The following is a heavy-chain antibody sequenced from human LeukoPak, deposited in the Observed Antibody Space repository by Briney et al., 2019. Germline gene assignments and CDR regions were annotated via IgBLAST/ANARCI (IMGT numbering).Heavy chain of an antibody. CDR1: GYTFTSYD. V-gene: IGHV1-2*02. J-gene: IGHJ4*02. Sequence: ASVKVSCKASGYTFTSYDINWVRQAPGQGLEWMGWINPNSGGTNYAQKFQGRVTMTRDTSISTAYMELSRLRSDDTAVYYCARTLYYDFLYWGQGTLVTVSS. CDR3: ARTLYYDFLY. D-gene: IGHD3-3*01. CDR2: INPNSGGT.